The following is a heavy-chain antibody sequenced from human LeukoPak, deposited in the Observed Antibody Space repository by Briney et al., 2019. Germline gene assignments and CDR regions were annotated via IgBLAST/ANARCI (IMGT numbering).Heavy chain of an antibody. J-gene: IGHJ2*01. CDR2: ISTSGST. CDR1: GVSISSYY. CDR3: ARHEEGSGWYRNYIDL. V-gene: IGHV4-4*09. Sequence: SETLSLTCTVSGVSISSYYCSWFRQPPGKGLEWIGYISTSGSTDYSPSLKSRVTMSKDTSKNQFSLNLSSVTAADTAVYYCARHEEGSGWYRNYIDLWGRGTLVIVSS. D-gene: IGHD6-19*01.